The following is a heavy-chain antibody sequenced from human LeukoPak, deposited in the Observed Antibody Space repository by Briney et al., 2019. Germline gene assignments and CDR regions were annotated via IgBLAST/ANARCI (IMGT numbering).Heavy chain of an antibody. V-gene: IGHV4-34*01. CDR2: INHSGST. CDR3: ARGRRADVRYCSSTSCPGGLSY. CDR1: GGSFSGYY. Sequence: SETLSLTCAVYGGSFSGYYWSWIRQPPGKGLEWIGEINHSGSTNYNPSLKSRVTISVDTSKNQFSLKLSSVTAADTAVYHCARGRRADVRYCSSTSCPGGLSYWGQGTLVTVSS. D-gene: IGHD2-2*01. J-gene: IGHJ4*02.